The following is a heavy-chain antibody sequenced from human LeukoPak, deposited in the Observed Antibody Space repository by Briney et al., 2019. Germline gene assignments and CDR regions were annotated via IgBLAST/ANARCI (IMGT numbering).Heavy chain of an antibody. CDR3: VAVASRYMNGGCCHYYIY. D-gene: IGHD2-15*01. CDR1: SFAFIGTW. CDR2: IKSKAAGGTA. Sequence: GGSLRLSCAASSFAFIGTWMSWVRQTPGKGLEWVGRIKSKAAGGTADYSAPVQGRFTISRDDSKNTVYMQRNSLKTKDNAVDYYVAVASRYMNGGCCHYYIYWGQGTLVTVSS. V-gene: IGHV3-15*01. J-gene: IGHJ4*02.